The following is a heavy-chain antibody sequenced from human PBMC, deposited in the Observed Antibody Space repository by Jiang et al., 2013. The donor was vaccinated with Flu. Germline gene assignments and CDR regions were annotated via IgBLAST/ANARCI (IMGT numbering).Heavy chain of an antibody. CDR3: ARDSGGYFTGYYYMDV. D-gene: IGHD5-12*01. J-gene: IGHJ6*03. Sequence: ADSVKGRFTISRDNAKNSLYLQMNSLRAEDTALYHCARDSGGYFTGYYYMDVWGKGTTVTVSS. V-gene: IGHV3-20*01.